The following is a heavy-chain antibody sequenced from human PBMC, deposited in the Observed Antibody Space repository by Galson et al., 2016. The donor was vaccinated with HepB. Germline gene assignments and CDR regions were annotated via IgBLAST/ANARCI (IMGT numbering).Heavy chain of an antibody. J-gene: IGHJ4*02. Sequence: SVKVSCKASGYSFTNYYIHWLRRAPGEGLEWVGIINPSGGSAGYAQKFQGRVTMTWDTSTSIVYMDLTSLRSEDTAVYYCARDRGYYSHFDSWGQGTLVTVSS. CDR1: GYSFTNYY. V-gene: IGHV1-46*01. D-gene: IGHD1-26*01. CDR3: ARDRGYYSHFDS. CDR2: INPSGGSA.